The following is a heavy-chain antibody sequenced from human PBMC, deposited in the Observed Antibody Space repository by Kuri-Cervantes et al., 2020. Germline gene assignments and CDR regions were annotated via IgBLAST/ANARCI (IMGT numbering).Heavy chain of an antibody. J-gene: IGHJ6*02. D-gene: IGHD3-16*01. Sequence: LSLTCGASGFTFSTYSMSWVRQAPGKGLEYVSAISGSGDNTYYADSVKGRFTITRDNSKHTLYLQMNSLRAEDTAVYYCARAGGELRIRPFSYYYGMDVWGQGTTVTVSS. V-gene: IGHV3-23*01. CDR3: ARAGGELRIRPFSYYYGMDV. CDR1: GFTFSTYS. CDR2: ISGSGDNT.